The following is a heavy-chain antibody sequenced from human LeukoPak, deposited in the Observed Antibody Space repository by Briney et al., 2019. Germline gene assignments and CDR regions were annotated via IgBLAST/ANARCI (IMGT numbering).Heavy chain of an antibody. D-gene: IGHD5-12*01. Sequence: ASVKVSCKASGYTFTGYYMHWVRQAPGQGLEWMGWINPNSGGTNYAQKFQGRVTMTRDTSINTAYMELSRLASDDTAVYYCTRDRQTIVAAMEYNAFGIWGQGTMVTVSS. J-gene: IGHJ3*02. V-gene: IGHV1-2*02. CDR2: INPNSGGT. CDR1: GYTFTGYY. CDR3: TRDRQTIVAAMEYNAFGI.